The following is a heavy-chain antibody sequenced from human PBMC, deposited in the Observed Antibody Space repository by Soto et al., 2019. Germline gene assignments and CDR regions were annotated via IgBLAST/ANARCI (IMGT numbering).Heavy chain of an antibody. J-gene: IGHJ3*02. CDR2: INPGGREK. CDR1: GFTFGSYW. V-gene: IGHV3-7*01. D-gene: IGHD3-10*01. Sequence: EAQLVESGGGLVQPGGSLRLSCAASGFTFGSYWMSWVRQAPGKGLEWVANINPGGREKNYVNSVKGRFSISRDDAERXHHLQMNSLRAEDTAVYYCAKYGAGNYGAYALDIWGQGTMVTVSS. CDR3: AKYGAGNYGAYALDI.